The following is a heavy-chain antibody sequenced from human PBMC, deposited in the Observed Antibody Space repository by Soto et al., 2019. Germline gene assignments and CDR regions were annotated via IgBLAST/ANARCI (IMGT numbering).Heavy chain of an antibody. D-gene: IGHD3-3*01. Sequence: SETLSLTCAVYGGSFSGYYWSWIRQPPGKGLEWIGEINHSGSTNYNPSIKSRVTISVDTSKNQFSLKLSSVTAADTALYYCARSSRYYDFWSGYLNWGQGTLVTVSS. CDR3: ARSSRYYDFWSGYLN. CDR2: INHSGST. CDR1: GGSFSGYY. J-gene: IGHJ4*02. V-gene: IGHV4-34*01.